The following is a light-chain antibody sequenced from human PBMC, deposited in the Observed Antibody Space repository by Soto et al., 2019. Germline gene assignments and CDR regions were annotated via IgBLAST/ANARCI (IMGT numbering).Light chain of an antibody. CDR1: SSDVGGYNY. CDR3: SSFTSSGTWV. J-gene: IGLJ3*02. CDR2: EVS. Sequence: QPVLTQPASVSGSPGQSITISCTGTSSDVGGYNYVSWYQQHPGKAPKVMIYEVSRRPSGVSNRFSGSKSGNTASLTISGLQAEDEAEYYCSSFTSSGTWVFGGGTKLTVL. V-gene: IGLV2-14*01.